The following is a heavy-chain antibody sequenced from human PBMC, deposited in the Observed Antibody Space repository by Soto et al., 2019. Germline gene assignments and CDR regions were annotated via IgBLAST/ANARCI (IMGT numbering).Heavy chain of an antibody. CDR1: GYTFTGYY. V-gene: IGHV1-18*04. D-gene: IGHD6-19*01. CDR3: ARESAVAALDP. Sequence: GASVKVSCKASGYTFTGYYMHWVRQAPGQGLEWMGWISAYNGNTNYAQKLQGRVTMTTDTSTSTAYMELRSLRSDDTAVYYCARESAVAALDPWGQGTLVTVSS. CDR2: ISAYNGNT. J-gene: IGHJ5*02.